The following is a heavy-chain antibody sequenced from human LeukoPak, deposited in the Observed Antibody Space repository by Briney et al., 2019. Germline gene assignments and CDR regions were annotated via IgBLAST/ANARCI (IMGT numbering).Heavy chain of an antibody. Sequence: GGSLRLSCAASGFTFSDYAMSWVRQAPAKGLEWVSSIGTNGGPTYYADSVKGRFTLSRDNSKNTLYLQMDSLRVGDTAVYYCTKDRGAVANVIAMSWGRGTLVTVSS. CDR2: IGTNGGPT. D-gene: IGHD3-16*02. CDR1: GFTFSDYA. J-gene: IGHJ5*02. V-gene: IGHV3-23*01. CDR3: TKDRGAVANVIAMS.